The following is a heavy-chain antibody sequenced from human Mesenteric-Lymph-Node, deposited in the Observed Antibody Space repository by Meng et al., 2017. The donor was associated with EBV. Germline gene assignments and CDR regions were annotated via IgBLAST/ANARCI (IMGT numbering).Heavy chain of an antibody. CDR2: IYWDDDK. J-gene: IGHJ4*01. CDR1: GFSHLPRGVA. CDR3: SHRRSDFAGNIIVDY. Sequence: QIPLKESCPPLVNPTQTLTLTCTFSGFSHLPRGVAVSWIRQPPGKALECLGIIYWDDDKHYSPSLKSRLTITRDTSKSQVVLTMTNMDPVDTATYYCSHRRSDFAGNIIVDYWGHGTLVTVSS. D-gene: IGHD6-13*01. V-gene: IGHV2-5*02.